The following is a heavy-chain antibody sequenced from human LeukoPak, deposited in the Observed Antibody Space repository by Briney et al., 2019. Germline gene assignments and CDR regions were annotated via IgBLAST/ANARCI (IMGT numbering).Heavy chain of an antibody. CDR1: GGSLSSYY. CDR3: ARVGCSGGSCYSRKAFDI. V-gene: IGHV4-59*01. D-gene: IGHD2-15*01. CDR2: IYYSGST. Sequence: PSETLSLTCTVSGGSLSSYYWSWIRQPPGKGLEWIGYIYYSGSTNYNPSLKSRVTISVDTSKNQFSLKLSSVTAADTAVYYCARVGCSGGSCYSRKAFDIWGQGTMVTVSS. J-gene: IGHJ3*02.